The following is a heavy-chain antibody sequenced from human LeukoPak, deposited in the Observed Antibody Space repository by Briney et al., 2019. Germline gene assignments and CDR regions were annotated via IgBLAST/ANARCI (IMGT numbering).Heavy chain of an antibody. V-gene: IGHV1-69*13. CDR1: GGTFSSYA. Sequence: GASVKVSCKASGGTFSSYAISWVRQAPGQGLEWMGGIIPIFGTANYAQKFQGRVTITADESTSTAYMELSSLRSEDTAVYYCARAELTYSGSYDAFDIWGQGTMVTVSS. J-gene: IGHJ3*02. CDR2: IIPIFGTA. D-gene: IGHD1-26*01. CDR3: ARAELTYSGSYDAFDI.